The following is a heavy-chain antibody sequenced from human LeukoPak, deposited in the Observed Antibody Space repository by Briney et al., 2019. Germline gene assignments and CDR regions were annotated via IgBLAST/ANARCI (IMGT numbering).Heavy chain of an antibody. D-gene: IGHD1-26*01. CDR3: ARLGIDYYYGMDV. V-gene: IGHV4-59*08. J-gene: IGHJ6*02. CDR1: SGSISSYY. Sequence: SETLSLTCTVSSGSISSYYWGWIRQPPGKGLEWIGYIYYSGSTTYNPSLKSRVTMSVDTSKNQFSLRLSSVTAADTAVYYCARLGIDYYYGMDVWGQGTTVTVSS. CDR2: IYYSGST.